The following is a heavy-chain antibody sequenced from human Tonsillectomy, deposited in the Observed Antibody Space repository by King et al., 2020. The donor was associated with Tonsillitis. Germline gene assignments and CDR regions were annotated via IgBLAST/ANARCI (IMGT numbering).Heavy chain of an antibody. D-gene: IGHD1-26*01. J-gene: IGHJ6*02. CDR1: GFTFSSYV. Sequence: VQLVESGGGVVQPGRSLRLSFADSGFTFSSYVMHWVRQAPGKGLEWVAILPYDGRNKYHADSVKGRFTISIDNPKNMLYPQMNSLGAEDTAVYYCAREREPFGWEILRHYYYYGMDVWGQGTTVTVSS. CDR2: LPYDGRNK. V-gene: IGHV3-30*04. CDR3: AREREPFGWEILRHYYYYGMDV.